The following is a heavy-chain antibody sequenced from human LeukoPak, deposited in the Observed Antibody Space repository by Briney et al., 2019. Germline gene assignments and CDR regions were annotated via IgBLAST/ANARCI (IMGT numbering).Heavy chain of an antibody. Sequence: SETLSLTCAVYGVSFSGYYWSWIRQPPGKGLEWIGEINHSGSTNYNPSLKSRVTISVDTSKNQFSLKLSSVTAADTAVYYCARVRNLRNWFDPWGQGTLVTVSS. CDR1: GVSFSGYY. CDR2: INHSGST. J-gene: IGHJ5*02. V-gene: IGHV4-34*01. CDR3: ARVRNLRNWFDP.